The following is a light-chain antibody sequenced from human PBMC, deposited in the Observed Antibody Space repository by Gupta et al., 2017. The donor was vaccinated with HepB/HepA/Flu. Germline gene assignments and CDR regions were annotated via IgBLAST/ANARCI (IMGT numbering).Light chain of an antibody. CDR1: QSVRSY. CDR3: QQRSNWPRYT. J-gene: IGKJ2*01. CDR2: YAS. V-gene: IGKV3-11*02. Sequence: VFTQSTATLSLLPVERTTLFCRASQSVRSYLACYLHKPGQAPRLLIYYASNRATGSPARFSGGGCWRDFTLTISSLEPEDVAVYYCQQRSNWPRYTFGQGTKLEIK.